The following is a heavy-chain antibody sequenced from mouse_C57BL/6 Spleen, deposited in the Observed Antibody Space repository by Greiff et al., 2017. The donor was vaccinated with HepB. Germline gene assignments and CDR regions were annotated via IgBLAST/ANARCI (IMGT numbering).Heavy chain of an antibody. D-gene: IGHD1-1*01. V-gene: IGHV1-4*01. CDR1: GYTFTSYT. CDR3: VRSSYYY. J-gene: IGHJ2*01. Sequence: VQLQESGAELARPGASVKMSCKASGYTFTSYTMHWVKQRPGQGLEWIGYINPSSGYTKYNQKFKDKATLTADKSSRTAYMQLSSLTSEDSAVYYCVRSSYYYWGQGTTLTVSS. CDR2: INPSSGYT.